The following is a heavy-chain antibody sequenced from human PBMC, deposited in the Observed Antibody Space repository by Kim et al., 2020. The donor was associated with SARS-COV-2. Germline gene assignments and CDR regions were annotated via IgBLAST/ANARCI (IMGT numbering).Heavy chain of an antibody. Sequence: SETLSLTCTVSGDSISSSSYYWSWIRQPAGKGLEWIGRIHNNEGPNYNPSLKSPVTISIDTSKNEFSVNLTSLIAADTAVYYCAREGAYPSDDAFDVWGQGTRVTVSS. CDR3: AREGAYPSDDAFDV. J-gene: IGHJ3*01. CDR2: IHNNEGP. V-gene: IGHV4-61*02. CDR1: GDSISSSSYY.